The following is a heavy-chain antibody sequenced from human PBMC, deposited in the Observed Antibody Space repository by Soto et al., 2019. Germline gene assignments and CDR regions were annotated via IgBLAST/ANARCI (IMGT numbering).Heavy chain of an antibody. Sequence: SETLSLTCTVFGGSISSCYWSWIRQPPGKGLEWSGYIYYSGSTNYNPSLKSRVTISVDTSKNQFSLKLSSVTAADTAVYYCANIFYDCIWGSYWFDPPGPAPLVTVSS. J-gene: IGHJ5*02. CDR1: GGSISSCY. CDR2: IYYSGST. CDR3: ANIFYDCIWGSYWFDP. V-gene: IGHV4-59*08. D-gene: IGHD3-16*01.